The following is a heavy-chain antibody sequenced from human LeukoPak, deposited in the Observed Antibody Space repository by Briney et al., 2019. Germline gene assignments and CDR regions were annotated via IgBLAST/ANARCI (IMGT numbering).Heavy chain of an antibody. CDR3: ARDSGYYDSSGYKNYFDY. J-gene: IGHJ4*02. CDR2: IYYSGST. Sequence: SETLSLTCTVSGGSISSSSYYWGWIRQPPGKGLEWIGSIYYSGSTYYNPSLKSRVTISLDTSKNQFSLRLSSVTAADTAVYYCARDSGYYDSSGYKNYFDYWGQGTLVTVSS. CDR1: GGSISSSSYY. V-gene: IGHV4-39*07. D-gene: IGHD3-22*01.